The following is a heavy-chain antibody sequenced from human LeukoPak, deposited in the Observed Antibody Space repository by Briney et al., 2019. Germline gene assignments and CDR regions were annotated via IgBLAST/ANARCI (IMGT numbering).Heavy chain of an antibody. CDR2: ISAYNGNT. CDR3: ARWVATEGDNWFDP. V-gene: IGHV1-18*01. D-gene: IGHD5-12*01. Sequence: GASVKVSCKASGYTFTSYGISWVRQAPGQGLEWMGWISAYNGNTNYAQKLQGRVTMTTDTSTSTAYMELRSLRSDDTAVYYCARWVATEGDNWFDPWGQGTLVTVSS. CDR1: GYTFTSYG. J-gene: IGHJ5*02.